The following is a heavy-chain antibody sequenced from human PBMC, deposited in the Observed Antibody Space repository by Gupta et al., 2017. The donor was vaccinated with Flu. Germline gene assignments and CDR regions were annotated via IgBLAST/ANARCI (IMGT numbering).Heavy chain of an antibody. Sequence: LRLSCVVSGFSVSNNHISWARQAPGKGLEWFSIFNGLGGTKYADSVKGRFTISKDNSKNTVYLQMNSLRAEDTALYDCLGYGSGSFGGQGTLVTVSS. V-gene: IGHV3-53*01. CDR2: FNGLGGT. D-gene: IGHD3-10*01. CDR3: LGYGSGSF. CDR1: GFSVSNNH. J-gene: IGHJ4*02.